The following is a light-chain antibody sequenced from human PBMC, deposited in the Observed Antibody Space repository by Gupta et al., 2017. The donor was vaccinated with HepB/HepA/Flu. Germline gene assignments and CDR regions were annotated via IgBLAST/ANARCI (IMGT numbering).Light chain of an antibody. Sequence: QSALTQPASVSESPGQSITISCTGTSSDIGGYNYVSWYQQHPGKASKLMIYDVSNRPSGVSNRFSGSNSGNTASLTISGLQAEDEADYYCGSYTSTSTPYVFGTGTKVTVL. CDR3: GSYTSTSTPYV. J-gene: IGLJ1*01. V-gene: IGLV2-14*03. CDR2: DVS. CDR1: SSDIGGYNY.